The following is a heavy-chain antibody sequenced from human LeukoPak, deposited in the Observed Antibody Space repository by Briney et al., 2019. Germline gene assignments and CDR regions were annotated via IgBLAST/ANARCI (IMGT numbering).Heavy chain of an antibody. CDR1: GFTFSSYA. J-gene: IGHJ4*02. D-gene: IGHD2-2*01. CDR2: ISGSGGST. Sequence: PGGSLRLSCAASGFTFSSYAMSWVRQAPGKGLEWVSAISGSGGSTYYADSVKGRFTISRDNSKNTLYLQMNSLRAEDTAVYYCAKDGRYCSSINCYFDYWGQGTLVTVSS. CDR3: AKDGRYCSSINCYFDY. V-gene: IGHV3-23*01.